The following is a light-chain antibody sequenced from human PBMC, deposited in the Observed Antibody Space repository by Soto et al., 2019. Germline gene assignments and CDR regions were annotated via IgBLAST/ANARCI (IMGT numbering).Light chain of an antibody. CDR2: DAS. CDR3: QQRSNWPPYT. CDR1: QSFSSY. J-gene: IGKJ2*01. V-gene: IGKV3-11*01. Sequence: EIVLTQSPATLSLSPGERATLSCRASQSFSSYLAWYQQKPGQAPRLLIYDASNRATGIPARCSGSGSGTDLTLTISSLEPDDFAVYYCQQRSNWPPYTFGQGTKLEIK.